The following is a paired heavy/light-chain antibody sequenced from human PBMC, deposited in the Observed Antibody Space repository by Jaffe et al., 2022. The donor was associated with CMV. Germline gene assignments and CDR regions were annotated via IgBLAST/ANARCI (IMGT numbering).Heavy chain of an antibody. CDR2: VYSSGST. Sequence: QVQLQESGPGLVKTSETLSLTCTVSGGSIVSSFWSWIRQPAGKRLEWIGRVYSSGSTSYNPSLKSRVAMSVDTSKNQFSLQLTSVTAADTALYYCAKDSRGIVARYFDLWGRGTLVTVSS. V-gene: IGHV4-4*07. CDR1: GGSIVSSF. CDR3: AKDSRGIVARYFDL. D-gene: IGHD6-6*01. J-gene: IGHJ2*01.
Light chain of an antibody. J-gene: IGKJ1*01. Sequence: EIVLTQSPDTLSLSPGERATLSCRASQSVSSSYLAWYQQKPGQAPRLLVYGASTRATGIPDRFSGSGSGPDFTLTISRLEPEDFAVYYCQQYAISRTFGQGTKVEIK. CDR1: QSVSSSY. CDR3: QQYAISRT. V-gene: IGKV3-20*01. CDR2: GAS.